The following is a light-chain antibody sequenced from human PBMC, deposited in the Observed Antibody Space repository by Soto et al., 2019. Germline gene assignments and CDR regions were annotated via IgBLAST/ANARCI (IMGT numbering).Light chain of an antibody. CDR1: QSVSSSF. V-gene: IGKV3-20*01. CDR3: QQYGSSPRT. Sequence: EIVLTQSPGTLSLSPGERATLSCRASQSVSSSFLAWYQQKPGQAPRLLIYGASSRATGIPDRFSGSGSGTGFTLTISRLEPEEFAVYYCQQYGSSPRTFGQGPKV. J-gene: IGKJ1*01. CDR2: GAS.